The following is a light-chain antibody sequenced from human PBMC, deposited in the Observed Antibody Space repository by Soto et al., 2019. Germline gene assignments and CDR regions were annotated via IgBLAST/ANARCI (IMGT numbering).Light chain of an antibody. V-gene: IGKV3-20*01. J-gene: IGKJ4*01. CDR1: QSVSSNH. Sequence: EIVLTQSPGTLSLSPGERATLSCRASQSVSSNHLAWYQQKPGQAPRLLMYGASTRASGIPDRFSGSGSGTDFTLTISRLEPEDLAVYYCQRYGSSPLTFGGGTKVDIK. CDR3: QRYGSSPLT. CDR2: GAS.